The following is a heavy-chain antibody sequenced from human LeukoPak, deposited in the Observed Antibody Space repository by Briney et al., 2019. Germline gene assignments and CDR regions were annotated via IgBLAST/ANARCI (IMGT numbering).Heavy chain of an antibody. D-gene: IGHD3-10*01. CDR3: VRDGEGVAISVNYWFDP. CDR1: GYTFTSYG. CDR2: ISAYNGNT. Sequence: GASVKVSCKASGYTFTSYGISWVRQAPGQGLEWMEWISAYNGNTNYAQKLQGRVTMTTDTSTSTAYMELRSLRSDDTAVYYCVRDGEGVAISVNYWFDPWGQGTLVTVSS. V-gene: IGHV1-18*01. J-gene: IGHJ5*02.